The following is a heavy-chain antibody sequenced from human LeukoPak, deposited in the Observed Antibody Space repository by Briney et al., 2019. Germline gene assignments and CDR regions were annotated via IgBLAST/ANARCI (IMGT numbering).Heavy chain of an antibody. Sequence: ASVKVSCKASGYTFTSYGISWVRQAPGQGLEWMGWISAYNGNTNYAQKLQGRVTVTTDTSTSTAYMELRSLRSDDTAVYYCARDTPNIVVVPAANIWFDPWGQGTLVAVSS. CDR2: ISAYNGNT. D-gene: IGHD2-2*01. CDR3: ARDTPNIVVVPAANIWFDP. V-gene: IGHV1-18*01. CDR1: GYTFTSYG. J-gene: IGHJ5*02.